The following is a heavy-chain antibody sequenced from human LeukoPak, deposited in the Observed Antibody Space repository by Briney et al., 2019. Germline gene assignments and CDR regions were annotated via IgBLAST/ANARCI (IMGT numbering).Heavy chain of an antibody. V-gene: IGHV3-15*01. CDR3: TTDKSR. Sequence: GGSLRLSCAASGFIFTNAWMSWVRQAPGKGLEWVGRIKSKADGGTKDYAASVKGRFTISREDLKNTVYLQMNSLKTEDTAVYYRTTDKSRWGQGTLVTVSS. CDR2: IKSKADGGTK. J-gene: IGHJ4*02. D-gene: IGHD2-2*01. CDR1: GFIFTNAW.